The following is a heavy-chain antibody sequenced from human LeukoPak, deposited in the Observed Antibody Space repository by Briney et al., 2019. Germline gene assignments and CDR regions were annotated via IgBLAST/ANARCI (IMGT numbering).Heavy chain of an antibody. V-gene: IGHV4-39*01. Sequence: PSETLSLTCTVSGGSISSSRYYWGWIRHPPGKGLVWIGSIYYSGRTYYNPSLKSRVTISVDTSKNQFCLKLSSVTAADTAVYYCARAPVAKQRGKPFDYWGQGTLVTVSS. D-gene: IGHD5-12*01. CDR1: GGSISSSRYY. J-gene: IGHJ4*02. CDR2: IYYSGRT. CDR3: ARAPVAKQRGKPFDY.